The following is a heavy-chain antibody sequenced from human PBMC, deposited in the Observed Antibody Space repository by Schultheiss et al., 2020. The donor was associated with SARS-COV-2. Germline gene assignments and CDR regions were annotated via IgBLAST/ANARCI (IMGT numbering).Heavy chain of an antibody. CDR1: GFTVSSNY. J-gene: IGHJ4*02. CDR3: AKGPNSYGDYVLDY. D-gene: IGHD4-17*01. V-gene: IGHV3-53*01. CDR2: IYSGGST. Sequence: GESLKISCAASGFTVSSNYMSWVRQAPGKGLEWVSVIYSGGSTYYADSVKGRFTISRDNSKNTLYLQMNSLRAEDTAVYYCAKGPNSYGDYVLDYWGQGTLVTVSS.